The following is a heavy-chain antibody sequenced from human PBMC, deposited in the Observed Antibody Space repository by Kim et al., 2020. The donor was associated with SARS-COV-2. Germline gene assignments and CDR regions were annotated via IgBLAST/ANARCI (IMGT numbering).Heavy chain of an antibody. CDR1: GGSISSYY. CDR2: IYYSGST. D-gene: IGHD3-10*01. J-gene: IGHJ5*02. Sequence: SETLSLTCTVSGGSISSYYWTWIRQPPGKGLEWIGYIYYSGSTNYNPSLQSRVTISVDTSKNQFFLRLNSVTAADTAVYYCARLVGYSGSGTEWFDPWG. V-gene: IGHV4-59*08. CDR3: ARLVGYSGSGTEWFDP.